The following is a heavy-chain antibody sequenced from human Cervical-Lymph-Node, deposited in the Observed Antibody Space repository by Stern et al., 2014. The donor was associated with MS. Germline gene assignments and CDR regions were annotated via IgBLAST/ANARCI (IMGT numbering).Heavy chain of an antibody. CDR3: ARQRYFDY. V-gene: IGHV5-51*01. CDR2: IFPGSSNL. CDR1: GYTFTSSW. Sequence: VQLVQSGPEVKRPGESLKISCQASGYTFTSSWIGGVRQMPGKGLEWIGIIFPGSSNLRYSPSFQGQVTISADKSSSTAYLQWNNLKASDTAIYYCARQRYFDYWGQGTLVTVSS. J-gene: IGHJ4*02.